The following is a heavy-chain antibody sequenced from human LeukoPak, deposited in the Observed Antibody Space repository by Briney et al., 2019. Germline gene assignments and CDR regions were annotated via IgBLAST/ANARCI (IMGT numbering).Heavy chain of an antibody. CDR1: GGSISSYY. CDR2: IYYSGST. CDR3: ARGGVVGATFDFDY. D-gene: IGHD1-26*01. V-gene: IGHV4-59*01. Sequence: SETLSLTCTVSGGSISSYYWSWIRQPPGKGLEWIGYIYYSGSTNYNPSLKSRVTISVDSSKNQFSLKLSSVTAADTAVYYCARGGVVGATFDFDYWGQGTLVTVSS. J-gene: IGHJ4*02.